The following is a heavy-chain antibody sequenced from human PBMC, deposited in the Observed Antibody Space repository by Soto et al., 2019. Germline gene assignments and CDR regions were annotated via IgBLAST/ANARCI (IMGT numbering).Heavy chain of an antibody. V-gene: IGHV3-7*01. CDR2: INQDGSVK. J-gene: IGHJ4*02. D-gene: IGHD2-2*01. CDR1: GFSLSDYW. CDR3: ARAVAGASSY. Sequence: AGSLRLSCAASGFSLSDYWMSWVRQAPGKGLEWVANINQDGSVKYYVDSVKGRFTISRDNAKNSLYLQMNSLTAEDTAVYYCARAVAGASSYWGQGTVVTVSS.